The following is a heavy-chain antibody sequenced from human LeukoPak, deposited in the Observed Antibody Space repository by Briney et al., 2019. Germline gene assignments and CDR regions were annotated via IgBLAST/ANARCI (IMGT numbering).Heavy chain of an antibody. J-gene: IGHJ4*02. CDR1: GGSISSYY. CDR2: IYYSGST. Sequence: SETLSLTCTVSGGSISSYYWSWIRQPPGKGLEWIGYIYYSGSTYYNPSLKSRVTISVDTSKNQFSLKLSSVTAADTAVYYCARNYGSGSYRYWGQGTLVTVSS. D-gene: IGHD3-10*01. V-gene: IGHV4-59*06. CDR3: ARNYGSGSYRY.